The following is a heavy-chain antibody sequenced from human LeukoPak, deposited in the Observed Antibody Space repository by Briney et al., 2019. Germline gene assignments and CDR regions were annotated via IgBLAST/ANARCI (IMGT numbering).Heavy chain of an antibody. CDR1: GFTFSSYW. J-gene: IGHJ4*02. D-gene: IGHD2-2*01. CDR3: ATQAYALFDY. V-gene: IGHV3-7*03. CDR2: IKGDGSDT. Sequence: GGSLRLSCAASGFTFSSYWMSWVRQAPGKGLEWVANIKGDGSDTYYADSVRGRFTISRDNAKKSLYLQMSSLRAEDTAVYYCATQAYALFDYWGQGTLVTVSS.